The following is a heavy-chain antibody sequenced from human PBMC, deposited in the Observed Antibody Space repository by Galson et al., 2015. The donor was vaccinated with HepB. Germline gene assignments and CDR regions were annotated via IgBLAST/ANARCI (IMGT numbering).Heavy chain of an antibody. CDR2: IRSKASNYAT. J-gene: IGHJ4*02. CDR1: GFTFSGSA. Sequence: LRLSCAASGFTFSGSAIHWVRQASGKGLEWVGRIRSKASNYATAYAAALKGRFTISRDDSKNTAYLHMIGLKTEDTAVYYCTRLGDFSGYSSSWGQGTLVTVSS. V-gene: IGHV3-73*01. CDR3: TRLGDFSGYSSS. D-gene: IGHD2-2*01.